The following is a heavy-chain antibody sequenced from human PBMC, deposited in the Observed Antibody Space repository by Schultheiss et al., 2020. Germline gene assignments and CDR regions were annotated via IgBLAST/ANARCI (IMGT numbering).Heavy chain of an antibody. CDR2: IYTSGST. J-gene: IGHJ4*02. V-gene: IGHV4-4*07. D-gene: IGHD1-14*01. Sequence: SCTVSGGSISSYYWSWIRQPAGKGLEWIGRIYTSGSTNYNPSLKSRVTISVDTSKNQFSLKLSSVTAADTAVYYCARLRISYFDYWGQGTLVTVSS. CDR3: ARLRISYFDY. CDR1: GGSISSYY.